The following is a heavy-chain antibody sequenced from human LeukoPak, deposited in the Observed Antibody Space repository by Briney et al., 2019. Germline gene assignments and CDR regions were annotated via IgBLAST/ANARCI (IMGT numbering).Heavy chain of an antibody. D-gene: IGHD6-13*01. CDR3: ARDSLSSSQNNYIDY. J-gene: IGHJ4*02. CDR2: IWHDGSSE. CDR1: GFTFTTYG. V-gene: IGHV3-33*01. Sequence: GSPRLSCAASGFTFTTYGMHWVRQAPGKGLEWVALIWHDGSSEYYAESVKGRFSISRDTSKNTVYLQMNSLRAEDTAMYHCARDSLSSSQNNYIDYWGQGTLVTVSS.